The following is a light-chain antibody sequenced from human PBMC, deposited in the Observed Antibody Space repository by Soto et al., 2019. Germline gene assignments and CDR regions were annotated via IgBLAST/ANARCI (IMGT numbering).Light chain of an antibody. CDR1: QSISNF. Sequence: DIQMTQSPSSLSASVGDRVTITCRASQSISNFLNWYQQKPGKAPRLLIYAASSFQSGVPSRFSGSGSGTDFTLTISSLQPGDFATYYCQQSYSTPYTFGQGTKLEIK. V-gene: IGKV1-39*01. CDR2: AAS. J-gene: IGKJ2*01. CDR3: QQSYSTPYT.